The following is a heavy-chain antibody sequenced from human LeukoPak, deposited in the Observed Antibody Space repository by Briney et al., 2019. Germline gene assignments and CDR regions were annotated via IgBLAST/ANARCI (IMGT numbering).Heavy chain of an antibody. Sequence: GGSLRLSCAASGFTFSSYSMNWVRQAPGKGLEWVSYISSSSSTIYYADSVKGRFTISRDNAKNSLYLQMNSLRAEDTAVYYCARDGYYYDSSGYYYEDYYYYMDVWGKGTTVTVSS. CDR2: ISSSSSTI. D-gene: IGHD3-22*01. V-gene: IGHV3-48*01. J-gene: IGHJ6*03. CDR1: GFTFSSYS. CDR3: ARDGYYYDSSGYYYEDYYYYMDV.